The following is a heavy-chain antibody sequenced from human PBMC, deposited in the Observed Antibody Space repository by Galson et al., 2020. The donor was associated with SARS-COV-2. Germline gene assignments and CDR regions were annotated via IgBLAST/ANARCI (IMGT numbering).Heavy chain of an antibody. Sequence: GESLKISCAASGFTFSSYAMHWVRQAPGKGLEWVAVISYDGSNKYYADSVKGRFTISRDNSKNTLYLQMNSLRAEDTAVYYCARDRGYYDSSGYYLNWGQGTLVTISS. D-gene: IGHD3-22*01. V-gene: IGHV3-30-3*01. CDR1: GFTFSSYA. CDR3: ARDRGYYDSSGYYLN. CDR2: ISYDGSNK. J-gene: IGHJ4*02.